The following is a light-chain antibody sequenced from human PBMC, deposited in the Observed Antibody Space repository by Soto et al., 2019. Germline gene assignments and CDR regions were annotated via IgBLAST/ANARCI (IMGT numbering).Light chain of an antibody. CDR2: GAS. CDR1: QSVSDS. V-gene: IGKV3-20*01. J-gene: IGKJ5*01. CDR3: QQYGSSAPTT. Sequence: DIVMTQSPATLSVSPGERPTLRCRASQSVSDSLAWYQQKPGQAPRLLIYGASNRATGIPDRFSGSGSGTDFTLTISRLEPEDFALYYGQQYGSSAPTTFGQGTRLEIK.